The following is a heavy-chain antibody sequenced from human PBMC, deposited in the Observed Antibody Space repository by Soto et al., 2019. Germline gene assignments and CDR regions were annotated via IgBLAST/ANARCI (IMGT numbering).Heavy chain of an antibody. CDR3: ARESPKYSSGWYGFGEYFQH. CDR1: GFTFSSYS. D-gene: IGHD6-19*01. Sequence: GSLRLSCAASGFTFSSYSMNWVRQAPGKGLEWVSYISSSSSTIYYADSVKGRFTISRDNAKNSLYLQMNSLRAEDTAVYYCARESPKYSSGWYGFGEYFQHWGQGTLVTVSS. J-gene: IGHJ1*01. V-gene: IGHV3-48*01. CDR2: ISSSSSTI.